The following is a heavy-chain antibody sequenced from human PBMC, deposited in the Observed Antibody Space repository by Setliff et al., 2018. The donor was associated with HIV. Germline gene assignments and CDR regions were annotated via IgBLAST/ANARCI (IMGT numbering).Heavy chain of an antibody. V-gene: IGHV1-18*04. CDR3: ARERPYCSGGSCYGLNYFDC. D-gene: IGHD2-15*01. CDR2: INPYSGKT. J-gene: IGHJ4*02. CDR1: GYTFSSYG. Sequence: ASVKVSCKASGYTFSSYGISWVRQAPGQGLEWMGWINPYSGKTKYAQNLQGRVTMTTDTSTSTADMELRSLRSDDTATYYCARERPYCSGGSCYGLNYFDCWGQGTLVTVSS.